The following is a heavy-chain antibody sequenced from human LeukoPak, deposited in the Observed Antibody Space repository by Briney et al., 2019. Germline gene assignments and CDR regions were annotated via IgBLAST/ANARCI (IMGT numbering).Heavy chain of an antibody. CDR1: GGSISSYY. V-gene: IGHV4-59*08. Sequence: SETLPLTCTVSGGSISSYYWSWIRQPPGKGLEWIGYIYYSGSTNYNPSLKSRVTISVDTSKNQFSLKLSSVTAADTAVYYCARTAAAAGTFWFDPWGQGTLVTVSS. CDR3: ARTAAAAGTFWFDP. CDR2: IYYSGST. J-gene: IGHJ5*02. D-gene: IGHD6-13*01.